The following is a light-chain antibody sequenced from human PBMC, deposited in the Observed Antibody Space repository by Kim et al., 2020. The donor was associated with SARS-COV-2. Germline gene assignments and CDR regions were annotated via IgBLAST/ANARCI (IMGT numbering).Light chain of an antibody. CDR3: QVWDSSSDHWV. J-gene: IGLJ3*02. CDR2: YDS. Sequence: APGKTARITCGGNHIGSKSVHWYQQKPGQAPVLVIYYDSDRPSGIPERFSGSNSGTTATLTISRVEAGDEADYYCQVWDSSSDHWVFGGGTQLTVL. CDR1: HIGSKS. V-gene: IGLV3-21*04.